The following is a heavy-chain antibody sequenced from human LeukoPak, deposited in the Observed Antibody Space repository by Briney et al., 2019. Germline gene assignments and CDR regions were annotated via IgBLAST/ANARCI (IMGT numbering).Heavy chain of an antibody. J-gene: IGHJ4*02. CDR3: ARDGTPFDS. V-gene: IGHV3-7*01. CDR2: IKQDGSEK. Sequence: GGSLRLSCAASGFTFSSYSMNWVRQAPGKGLEWVANIKQDGSEKYYVDSVRGRFTISRDNAKNSVYLQMSSLRAEDTAVYYCARDGTPFDSWGQGTLVTVSS. CDR1: GFTFSSYS. D-gene: IGHD1-26*01.